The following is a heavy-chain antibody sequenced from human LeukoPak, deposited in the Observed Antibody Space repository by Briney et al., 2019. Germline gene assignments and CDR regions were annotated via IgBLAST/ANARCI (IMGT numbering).Heavy chain of an antibody. CDR3: ARHGGYDFWSGYYTRPGWFDP. Sequence: GESLQISCKGSGYSLTSYWIGWVRQMPGKGLEWMGIIYPGDSDTRYSPSFQGQVTISADKSISTAYLQWSSLKASDTAMYYCARHGGYDFWSGYYTRPGWFDPWGQGTLVTVSS. CDR1: GYSLTSYW. J-gene: IGHJ5*02. D-gene: IGHD3-3*01. V-gene: IGHV5-51*01. CDR2: IYPGDSDT.